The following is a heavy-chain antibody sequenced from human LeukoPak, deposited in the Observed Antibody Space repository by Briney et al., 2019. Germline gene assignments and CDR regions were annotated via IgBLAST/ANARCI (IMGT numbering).Heavy chain of an antibody. V-gene: IGHV3-30*18. CDR1: GFTFSSYG. J-gene: IGHJ4*02. CDR3: AKDYSSSWYGVPPVDY. D-gene: IGHD6-13*01. CDR2: ISYDGSNK. Sequence: GGSLRLSCAASGFTFSSYGMHWVRQAPGKGLEWVVVISYDGSNKYYADSVKGRFTISRDNSKNTLYLQMNSLRAEDTAVYYCAKDYSSSWYGVPPVDYWGQGTLVTVSS.